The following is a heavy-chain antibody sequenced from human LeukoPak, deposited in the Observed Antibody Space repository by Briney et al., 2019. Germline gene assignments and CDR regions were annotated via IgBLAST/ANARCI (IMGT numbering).Heavy chain of an antibody. CDR2: IWYDGSNK. CDR1: GFTFSSYG. CDR3: ARIVSSSWSFDY. J-gene: IGHJ4*02. D-gene: IGHD6-13*01. Sequence: GGSLRLSCAASGFTFSSYGMHWVRQAPGKGLEWVAAIWYDGSNKYYADSVKGRFTISRDNSKNTLYLQMNSLRAEDTAVYYCARIVSSSWSFDYWGQGTLVTVSS. V-gene: IGHV3-33*01.